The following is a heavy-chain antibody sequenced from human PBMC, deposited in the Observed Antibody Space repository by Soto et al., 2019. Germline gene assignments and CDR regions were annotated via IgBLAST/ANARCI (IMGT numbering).Heavy chain of an antibody. CDR1: GGSISSYY. CDR2: IYYSGST. V-gene: IGHV4-59*08. Sequence: SETLSLTCTVSGGSISSYYWSWIRQPPGKGLEWIGYIYYSGSTNYNPSLKSRVTISVDTSKNQFSLKLSSVTAADTAVYYCARLRADYDFWSGYYSGRGEYYYYYMDVWGKGTTVTVSS. CDR3: ARLRADYDFWSGYYSGRGEYYYYYMDV. D-gene: IGHD3-3*01. J-gene: IGHJ6*03.